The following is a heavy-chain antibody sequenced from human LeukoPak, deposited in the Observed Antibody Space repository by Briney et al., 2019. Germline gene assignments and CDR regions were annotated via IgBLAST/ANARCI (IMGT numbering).Heavy chain of an antibody. CDR3: ARDRRTSYRITMVRGARYPEFDY. J-gene: IGHJ4*02. V-gene: IGHV1-18*01. D-gene: IGHD3-10*01. CDR1: GYTFTSYG. CDR2: VSAYNGNT. Sequence: GASVKVSCKASGYTFTSYGISWVRQAPGQGLEWMGWVSAYNGNTNYAQKLQGRVTMTTDTSTSTAYMELRSLRSDDTAVYYCARDRRTSYRITMVRGARYPEFDYWGQGTLVTVSS.